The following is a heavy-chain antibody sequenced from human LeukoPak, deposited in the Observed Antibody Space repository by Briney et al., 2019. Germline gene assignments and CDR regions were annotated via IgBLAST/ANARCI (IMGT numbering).Heavy chain of an antibody. V-gene: IGHV4-59*12. J-gene: IGHJ6*02. CDR3: ARDKLIAAAGTVAYYGLDV. Sequence: PSETLSLTCTVSGGSISSYYWSWIRQPPGKGLEWIGYIYYSGSTNYNPSLKSRVTISVDTSKNQFSLKLSSVTAADTAVYYCARDKLIAAAGTVAYYGLDVWGRGTTVIVSS. D-gene: IGHD6-13*01. CDR2: IYYSGST. CDR1: GGSISSYY.